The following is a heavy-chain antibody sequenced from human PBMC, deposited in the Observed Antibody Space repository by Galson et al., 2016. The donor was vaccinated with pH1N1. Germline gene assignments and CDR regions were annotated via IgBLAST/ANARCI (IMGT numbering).Heavy chain of an antibody. CDR2: VNPNGGST. CDR1: GYTFTNYH. Sequence: SVKVSCKASGYTFTNYHIHWVRQAPGQGLDWMGIVNPNGGSTNYAQRFQGSVTMATDTSTSTVYMELSSLRSEDTAIYYCAKGRVDSTIFRAISIRGDVAFDFWGQGTMVTVSS. V-gene: IGHV1-46*01. J-gene: IGHJ3*01. CDR3: AKGRVDSTIFRAISIRGDVAFDF. D-gene: IGHD3-10*01.